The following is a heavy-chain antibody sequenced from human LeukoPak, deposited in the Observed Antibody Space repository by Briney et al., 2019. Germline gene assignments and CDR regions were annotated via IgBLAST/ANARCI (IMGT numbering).Heavy chain of an antibody. CDR2: IYTSGST. V-gene: IGHV4-4*07. CDR3: ARGRTGYQLLPTKKNSDYYYMDV. CDR1: GGSISSYY. J-gene: IGHJ6*03. Sequence: SETLSLTCAVSGGSISSYYWSWIRQPAGKGLEWIGRIYTSGSTNYNPSLKSRVTILVDTSRNQFSLKLSSVTAADTAVYYCARGRTGYQLLPTKKNSDYYYMDVWGKGTTVTVSS. D-gene: IGHD2-2*01.